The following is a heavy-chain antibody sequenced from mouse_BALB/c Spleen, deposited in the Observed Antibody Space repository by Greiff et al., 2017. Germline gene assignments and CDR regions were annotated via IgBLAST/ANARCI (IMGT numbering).Heavy chain of an antibody. Sequence: LQQPGAELVKPGASVKMSCKASGYTFTSYNMHWVKQTPGQGLEWIGAIYPGNGDTSYNQKFKGKATLTADKSSSTAYMQLSSLTSEDSAVYYCARGAVVAGDYWGQGTTLTVSS. J-gene: IGHJ2*01. CDR3: ARGAVVAGDY. CDR2: IYPGNGDT. D-gene: IGHD1-1*01. V-gene: IGHV1-12*01. CDR1: GYTFTSYN.